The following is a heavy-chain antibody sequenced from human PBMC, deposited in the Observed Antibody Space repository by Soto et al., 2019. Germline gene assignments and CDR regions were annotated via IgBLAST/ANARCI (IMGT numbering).Heavy chain of an antibody. Sequence: SVKVSCKASGGTFSSYVISWVRQAPGQGLEWMGGFIPIFGTANYAQKFQGRVTITADESTSTAYMELSSLRSEDTAVYYCARGPEGIIGTVYCGGDCALHFDYWGQGTLVTVSS. D-gene: IGHD2-21*02. J-gene: IGHJ4*02. V-gene: IGHV1-69*13. CDR2: FIPIFGTA. CDR3: ARGPEGIIGTVYCGGDCALHFDY. CDR1: GGTFSSYV.